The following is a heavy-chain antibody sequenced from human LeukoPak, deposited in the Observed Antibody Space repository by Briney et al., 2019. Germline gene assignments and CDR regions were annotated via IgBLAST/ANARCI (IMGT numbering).Heavy chain of an antibody. Sequence: PSETLSPTCTVSGGSISSHLYFWAWISQPPGKGLEWIGSIYYGGSTYYNPSLKRRVTISVDTSKDDFSLKLASVTAADTAMYYCARMVRGVVLGPNYYPYHMDVWGTGTTVSVSS. CDR1: GGSISSHLYF. V-gene: IGHV4-39*02. CDR2: IYYGGST. D-gene: IGHD3-10*01. J-gene: IGHJ6*03. CDR3: ARMVRGVVLGPNYYPYHMDV.